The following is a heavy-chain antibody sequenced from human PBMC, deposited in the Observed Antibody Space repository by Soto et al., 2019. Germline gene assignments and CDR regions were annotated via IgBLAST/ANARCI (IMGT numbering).Heavy chain of an antibody. J-gene: IGHJ4*02. CDR1: GYSVSSNSAA. CDR3: ARDLLSGRRKDYFDY. Sequence: SPNLSLTCAISGYSVSSNSAAWNWIRQSPSRGLEWLGRTYYRSKWYNDYAVSVKSRITINPDTSKNQFSLQLNSVTPEDTAVYYCARDLLSGRRKDYFDYWGQGTLVTVSS. CDR2: TYYRSKWYN. V-gene: IGHV6-1*01.